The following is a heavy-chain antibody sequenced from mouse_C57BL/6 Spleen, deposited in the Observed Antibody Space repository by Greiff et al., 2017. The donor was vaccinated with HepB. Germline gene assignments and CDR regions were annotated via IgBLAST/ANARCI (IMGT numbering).Heavy chain of an antibody. CDR2: IRNKANGYTT. Sequence: EVMLVESGGGLVQPGGSLSLSCAASGFTFTDYYMSWVRQPPGKALEWLGFIRNKANGYTTEYSASVKGRFTISRDNSQSILYLQMNALRAEDSATYYCARYGASYGNDWYFDVWGTGTTVTVSS. D-gene: IGHD2-10*02. CDR3: ARYGASYGNDWYFDV. J-gene: IGHJ1*03. V-gene: IGHV7-3*01. CDR1: GFTFTDYY.